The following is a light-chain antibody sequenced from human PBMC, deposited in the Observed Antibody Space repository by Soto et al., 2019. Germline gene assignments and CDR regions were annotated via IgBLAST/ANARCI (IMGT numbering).Light chain of an antibody. J-gene: IGLJ2*01. V-gene: IGLV3-1*01. CDR3: QAWDSSAHVV. CDR1: NLGSKY. Sequence: SYELTQPPSVSVSPGQPATITCSGDNLGSKYVCWYQQKPGQSPALVIYQDNKRPSGIPERLSGSNSGNTATLTISGTQAMDEADYYCQAWDSSAHVVFGGGTKLTFL. CDR2: QDN.